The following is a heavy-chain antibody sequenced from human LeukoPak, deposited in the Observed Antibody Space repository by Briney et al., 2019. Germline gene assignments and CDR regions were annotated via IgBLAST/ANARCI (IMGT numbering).Heavy chain of an antibody. CDR1: GLTFSSSW. V-gene: IGHV3-74*01. CDR3: ARTLEPKTSGSYYL. D-gene: IGHD3-10*01. Sequence: PGGSLRLSCAASGLTFSSSWMHWVRQAPGKGLVWVSRINPDGSTTSYADSVKGRFTISRDNAKNSLYLQMNSLRAEGTALYHCARTLEPKTSGSYYLWGQGTLVTVSS. CDR2: INPDGSTT. J-gene: IGHJ4*02.